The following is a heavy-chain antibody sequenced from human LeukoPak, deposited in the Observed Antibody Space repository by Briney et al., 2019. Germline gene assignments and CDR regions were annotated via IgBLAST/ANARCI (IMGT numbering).Heavy chain of an antibody. CDR2: ISSSSSYI. J-gene: IGHJ4*02. D-gene: IGHD3-10*01. V-gene: IGHV3-21*01. CDR1: GFTFSSYS. CDR3: ARSNYGSGSFGY. Sequence: GGSLRLSCAASGFTFSSYSMNWVRQAPGKGLEWVSSISSSSSYIYYADSVKGRFTISRDNAKNSLYLQMNSLRAEDTAVYYCARSNYGSGSFGYWGQGTLVTVSS.